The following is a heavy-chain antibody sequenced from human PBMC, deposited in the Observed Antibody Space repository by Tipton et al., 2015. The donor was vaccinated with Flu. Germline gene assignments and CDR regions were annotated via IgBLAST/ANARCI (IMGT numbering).Heavy chain of an antibody. D-gene: IGHD7-27*01. CDR3: ASLTGDDY. CDR2: ISSSGNTI. V-gene: IGHV3-48*03. Sequence: SLRLSCAASGFSFSSYEMNWVRQAPGKGLEGLSYISSSGNTISYADSVRGRFSISRDNAKNSLYLQLNSLRAEDTAVYYCASLTGDDYWGQGNLVTVSS. CDR1: GFSFSSYE. J-gene: IGHJ4*02.